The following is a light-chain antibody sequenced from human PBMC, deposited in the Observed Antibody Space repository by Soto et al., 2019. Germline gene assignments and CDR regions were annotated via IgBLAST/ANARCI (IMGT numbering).Light chain of an antibody. J-gene: IGLJ1*01. CDR1: STNIGAGYG. CDR3: QSYDRTLSARYV. Sequence: QSVLTQPPSVSGAPGQRFSISCTGSSTNIGAGYGVHCYQQRPGTAPKLLIVVGTILPSGVPDRFSAPTSGTSASLAITGLQAEDEGDYYCQSYDRTLSARYVFGTGTKVNVL. V-gene: IGLV1-40*01. CDR2: VGT.